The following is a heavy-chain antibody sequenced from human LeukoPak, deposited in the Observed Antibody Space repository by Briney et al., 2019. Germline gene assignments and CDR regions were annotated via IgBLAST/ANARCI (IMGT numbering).Heavy chain of an antibody. J-gene: IGHJ4*02. V-gene: IGHV3-11*01. CDR2: ISSSGSTI. CDR1: GFTFSDYY. CDR3: ARVVRSSGWYGAKGFDY. Sequence: GGSLRLSCAASGFTFSDYYMSWIRQAPGKGLEWVSYISSSGSTIYYADSVKGRFTISRDNAKNSLYLQMNSLRAEDTAVYHCARVVRSSGWYGAKGFDYWGQGTLVTVSS. D-gene: IGHD6-19*01.